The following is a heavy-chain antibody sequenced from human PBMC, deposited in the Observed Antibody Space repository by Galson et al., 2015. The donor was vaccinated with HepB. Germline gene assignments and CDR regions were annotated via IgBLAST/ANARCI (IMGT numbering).Heavy chain of an antibody. CDR1: GYTFTSYD. Sequence: SVKVSCKASGYTFTSYDINWVRQATGQGLEWMGWMNPNSGNTGYAQKFQGRVTMTRNTSISTAYMELSSLRSEDTAVYYCARVLCGFDLHRPSCSIGWFDPWGQGTLVTVSS. J-gene: IGHJ5*02. V-gene: IGHV1-8*01. CDR2: MNPNSGNT. CDR3: ARVLCGFDLHRPSCSIGWFDP. D-gene: IGHD3-16*01.